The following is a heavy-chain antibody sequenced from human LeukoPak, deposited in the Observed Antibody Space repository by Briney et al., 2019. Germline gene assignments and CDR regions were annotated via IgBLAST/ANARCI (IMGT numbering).Heavy chain of an antibody. D-gene: IGHD1-26*01. J-gene: IGHJ5*02. CDR2: INHSGST. CDR3: ARGSKMLGYNWFDP. CDR1: GGSFSGYY. V-gene: IGHV4-34*01. Sequence: PSETLSLTCAVYGGSFSGYYWNWIRQPPGKGLEWIGEINHSGSTNYIPSLKSRVTISVDTSKNQFPLKLSSVTAADTAVYYCARGSKMLGYNWFDPWGQGTLVTVSS.